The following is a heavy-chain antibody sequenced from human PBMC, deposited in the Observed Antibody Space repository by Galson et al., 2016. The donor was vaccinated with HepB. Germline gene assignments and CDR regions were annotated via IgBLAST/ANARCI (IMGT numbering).Heavy chain of an antibody. CDR2: IDGPTPNT. D-gene: IGHD6-19*01. V-gene: IGHV3-23*01. Sequence: SLRLSCAASGFTFRNYALSWVRRAPGKGLEWVSHIDGPTPNTHYADSVRGRFSIYRDNSRDTLYWQTDSLTAEDSAIYYCTTWLSHHFDYWGQGTRVTVSS. J-gene: IGHJ4*02. CDR3: TTWLSHHFDY. CDR1: GFTFRNYA.